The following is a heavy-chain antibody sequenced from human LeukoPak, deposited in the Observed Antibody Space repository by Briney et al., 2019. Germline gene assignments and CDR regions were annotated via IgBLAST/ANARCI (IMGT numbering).Heavy chain of an antibody. D-gene: IGHD2-15*01. V-gene: IGHV3-23*01. CDR3: AKGGHDFNPFYW. CDR1: GFTFSTYP. Sequence: GGSLTLSCADPGFTFSTYPMGWVRQAPGKGLEWVSSIKAGGGDPFYADSVKGRVTISRDNSKNTLFLQLNSLRAEDTAVYYCAKGGHDFNPFYWWGQGTLVTVSS. J-gene: IGHJ4*02. CDR2: IKAGGGDP.